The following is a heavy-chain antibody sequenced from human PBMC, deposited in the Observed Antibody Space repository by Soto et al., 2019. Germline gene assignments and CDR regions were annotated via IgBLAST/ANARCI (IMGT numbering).Heavy chain of an antibody. CDR1: GGSISSYY. J-gene: IGHJ6*02. CDR2: IYYSGST. D-gene: IGHD3-10*01. CDR3: ARDAPVKGRGDYYYGMDV. V-gene: IGHV4-59*01. Sequence: WETLSLTCTVSGGSISSYYWSWIRQPPGKVLEWIGYIYYSGSTNYNPSLKSRVAISVDTSKNQFSLKLSSVTSAATAVYYCARDAPVKGRGDYYYGMDVWVQGTTVTGSS.